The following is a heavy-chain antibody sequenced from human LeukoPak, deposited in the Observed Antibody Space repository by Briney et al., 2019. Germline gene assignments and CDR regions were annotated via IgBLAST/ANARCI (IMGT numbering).Heavy chain of an antibody. Sequence: SSETLSLTCTVSGGSISSYYWGWIRQPPGKGLEWIGNIYYSGRTYYNPSLKSRVTISVDTSKNQFSLKLSSVTATDTAVYYCARGVSMIVVVIHDWYFDLWGRGTLVTVSS. CDR1: GGSISSYY. J-gene: IGHJ2*01. D-gene: IGHD3-22*01. V-gene: IGHV4-39*01. CDR2: IYYSGRT. CDR3: ARGVSMIVVVIHDWYFDL.